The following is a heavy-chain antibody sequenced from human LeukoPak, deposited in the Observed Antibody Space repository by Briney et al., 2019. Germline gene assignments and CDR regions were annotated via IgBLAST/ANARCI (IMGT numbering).Heavy chain of an antibody. D-gene: IGHD3-22*01. J-gene: IGHJ4*02. Sequence: PSETLSLTCAVYGGSFSGYYWSWFRRPPGKGLVWIGEINHSGNNNYNPSLKSRVTISVDTSKNQFSLKLSSVTAADTAVYYCARGPYDSSRDWGQGTLVTVSS. CDR3: ARGPYDSSRD. CDR2: INHSGNN. CDR1: GGSFSGYY. V-gene: IGHV4-34*01.